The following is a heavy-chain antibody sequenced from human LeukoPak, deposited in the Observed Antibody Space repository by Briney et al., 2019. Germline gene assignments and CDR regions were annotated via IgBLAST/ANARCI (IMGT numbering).Heavy chain of an antibody. V-gene: IGHV3-13*01. J-gene: IGHJ3*02. CDR2: IDTAADT. CDR3: ARVNPTMMAFDI. D-gene: IGHD3-22*01. Sequence: GGSLRLSCAASGFTFSNYGMSWVRQAPGKGLEWVSSIDTAADTYYPGSVKGRFTISKENAKNSLYLQMNSLRAGDTAVYYCARVNPTMMAFDIWGQGTMVTISS. CDR1: GFTFSNYG.